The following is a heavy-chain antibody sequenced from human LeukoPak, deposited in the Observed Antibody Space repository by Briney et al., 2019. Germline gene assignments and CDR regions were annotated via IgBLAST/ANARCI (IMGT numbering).Heavy chain of an antibody. D-gene: IGHD2/OR15-2a*01. V-gene: IGHV1-69*13. CDR1: GGTFSSYT. J-gene: IGHJ4*02. Sequence: SVKVSCKASGGTFSSYTISWGRPAPGQGLEWMGGIIPIFGTANSAQKFHGSVTITAAESTSAAHMELSSLRAADTAVYYCAAWSYTFGSCYWGKRTLVTVSS. CDR3: AAWSYTFGSCY. CDR2: IIPIFGTA.